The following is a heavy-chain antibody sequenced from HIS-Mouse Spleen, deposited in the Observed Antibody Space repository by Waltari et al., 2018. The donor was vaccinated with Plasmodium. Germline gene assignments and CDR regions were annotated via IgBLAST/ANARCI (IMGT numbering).Heavy chain of an antibody. CDR3: ASSWYWYFDL. J-gene: IGHJ2*01. V-gene: IGHV3-7*01. Sequence: EVQLVDSGGGLVQPGGSLRLSCAASASPFRSFWMSWVRQAPGKGLEWVANIKQDGSEKYYVDSVKGRFTISRDNAKNSLYLQMNSLRAEDTAVYYCASSWYWYFDLWGRGTLVTVSS. CDR1: ASPFRSFW. CDR2: IKQDGSEK. D-gene: IGHD6-13*01.